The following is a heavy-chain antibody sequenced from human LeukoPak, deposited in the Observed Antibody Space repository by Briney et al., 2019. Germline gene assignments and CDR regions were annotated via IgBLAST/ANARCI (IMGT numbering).Heavy chain of an antibody. J-gene: IGHJ4*02. CDR3: AKGGRYYDSSGYYGLDY. CDR1: GFTFSSYA. D-gene: IGHD3-22*01. Sequence: RGGSLRLSCAASGFTFSSYAMSWVRQAPGQGLEWVSAISGNGGGTYYADSVKGRFTVSRDNSKNTLYLQMSSLRAEDSAVYYCAKGGRYYDSSGYYGLDYWGQGTLVTVSS. V-gene: IGHV3-23*01. CDR2: ISGNGGGT.